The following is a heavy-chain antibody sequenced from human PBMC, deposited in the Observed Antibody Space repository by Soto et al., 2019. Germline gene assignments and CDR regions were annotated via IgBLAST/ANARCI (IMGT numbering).Heavy chain of an antibody. CDR3: ARAGIQLWQRFFDY. CDR1: GGSISSGDYY. Sequence: SETLSLTCTVSGGSISSGDYYWSWIRQPPGKGLEWIGYIYYRGSTYYNPSLKSRVSISVDTSKNQFSLKLSSVTAADTAVYYCARAGIQLWQRFFDYWGQGTLVTVSS. CDR2: IYYRGST. J-gene: IGHJ4*02. V-gene: IGHV4-30-4*01. D-gene: IGHD5-18*01.